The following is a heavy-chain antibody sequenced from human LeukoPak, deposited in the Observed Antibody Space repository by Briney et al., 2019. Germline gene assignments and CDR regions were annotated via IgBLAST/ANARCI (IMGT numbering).Heavy chain of an antibody. Sequence: SGPTLVEPTQTLTLTCAFSEFSLSTSGVGVGWIRQPPGKALEWLALIYWDDDKRYSPSLKKRLTISKDTSKNQVVLKVTNMDPVDTATYYCARLTTVTTASESWGQGILVSVSS. V-gene: IGHV2-5*02. J-gene: IGHJ5*02. CDR1: EFSLSTSGVG. CDR3: ARLTTVTTASES. D-gene: IGHD4-17*01. CDR2: IYWDDDK.